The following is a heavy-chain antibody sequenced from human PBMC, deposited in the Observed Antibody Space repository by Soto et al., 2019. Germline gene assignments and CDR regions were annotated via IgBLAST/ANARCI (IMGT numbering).Heavy chain of an antibody. CDR2: IDLYGTGI. CDR3: TKYTFGERDS. J-gene: IGHJ4*02. Sequence: PGGSLRLSCTDSEFTFSVYWMHWVRQAPGKGLEWVSRIDLYGTGITYADSVKGRFTISRDNAKNTLYLQMNSLRGEDTAMYYCTKYTFGERDSWGQGTLVTVSS. CDR1: EFTFSVYW. V-gene: IGHV3-74*01. D-gene: IGHD3-10*01.